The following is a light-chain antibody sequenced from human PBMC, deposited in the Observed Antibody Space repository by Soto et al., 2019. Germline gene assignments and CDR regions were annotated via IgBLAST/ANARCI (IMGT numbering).Light chain of an antibody. V-gene: IGLV2-11*01. Sequence: QSVVAQPRSVSFSPGQSVSISCTGTSSDVGRYNYVSLYQQHPDKAPKLMIYDVSERPSGVPVRFSGSKSGNTASLTITGLQGEDEADYYCCSFGGSYTGVFGTGTKVTVL. J-gene: IGLJ1*01. CDR3: CSFGGSYTGV. CDR1: SSDVGRYNY. CDR2: DVS.